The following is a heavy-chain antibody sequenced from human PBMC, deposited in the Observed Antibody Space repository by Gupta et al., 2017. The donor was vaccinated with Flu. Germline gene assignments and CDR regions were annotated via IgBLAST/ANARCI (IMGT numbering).Heavy chain of an antibody. Sequence: QVQLQESGPGLVKPSETLSLTCTVSGGSISSYYWSWLRQPPGKGLEWIGYIYYSGSTNYNPSLKSRVTISVDTSKNQFSLKLSSVTAADTAVYYCARDKWYSYYYYGMDVWGQGTTVTGSS. CDR1: GGSISSYY. J-gene: IGHJ6*02. CDR3: ARDKWYSYYYYGMDV. D-gene: IGHD1-1*01. V-gene: IGHV4-59*01. CDR2: IYYSGST.